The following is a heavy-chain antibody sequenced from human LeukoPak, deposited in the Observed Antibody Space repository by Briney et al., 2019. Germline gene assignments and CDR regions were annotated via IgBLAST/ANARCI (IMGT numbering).Heavy chain of an antibody. Sequence: GGSLRLSCAASGFTFSSYHMHWVRQAPGKGLEWVATISYDGSKKYYAESLQGRVTISRDNSQNTLSLQMETLRPEDTAVYYCARDGYKGLYYFDHWGQGTLVTVSS. CDR2: ISYDGSKK. CDR3: ARDGYKGLYYFDH. V-gene: IGHV3-30*03. D-gene: IGHD1-1*01. CDR1: GFTFSSYH. J-gene: IGHJ4*02.